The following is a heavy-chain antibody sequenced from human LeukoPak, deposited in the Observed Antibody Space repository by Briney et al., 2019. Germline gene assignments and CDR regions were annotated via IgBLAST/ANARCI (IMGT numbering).Heavy chain of an antibody. J-gene: IGHJ4*02. D-gene: IGHD5-18*01. CDR2: IRGSGGST. CDR1: GFTFSSYA. Sequence: SGGSLRLSCAASGFTFSSYAMSWVRQAPGKGLEWVSAIRGSGGSTYYADSVKGRFTISRGNSKNTLYLQMNSLRAEDTAVYYCARDGRYSYGYDYWGQGTLVTVSS. CDR3: ARDGRYSYGYDY. V-gene: IGHV3-23*01.